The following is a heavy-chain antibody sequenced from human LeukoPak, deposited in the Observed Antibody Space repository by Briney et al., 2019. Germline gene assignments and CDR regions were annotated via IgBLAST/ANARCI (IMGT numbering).Heavy chain of an antibody. CDR3: ARDRPIVVVPAAGELDY. V-gene: IGHV3-9*01. D-gene: IGHD2-2*01. Sequence: GGSLRLSCAASGFTFDDYAMHWDRQAPGKGLEWVSGISWNSGSIGYADSVKGRFTISRDIAKNTLYLQMNSLRAEDTAVYYCARDRPIVVVPAAGELDYWGQGTLVTVSS. CDR1: GFTFDDYA. CDR2: ISWNSGSI. J-gene: IGHJ4*02.